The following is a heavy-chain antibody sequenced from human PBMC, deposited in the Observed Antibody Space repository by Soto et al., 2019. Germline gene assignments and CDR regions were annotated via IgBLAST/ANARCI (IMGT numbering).Heavy chain of an antibody. J-gene: IGHJ4*02. V-gene: IGHV3-21*01. CDR1: VFTFRNYA. CDR2: ISSDGSYI. D-gene: IGHD2-15*01. Sequence: VGSLRLSCASSVFTFRNYAMNWVRHAPGKGLEWLSSISSDGSYIYYADSLMGHFTISRDNARNSLSLQMNGLRVEDTATYYCARVAIYCRRDGCFSVWGQGTVVSVSS. CDR3: ARVAIYCRRDGCFSV.